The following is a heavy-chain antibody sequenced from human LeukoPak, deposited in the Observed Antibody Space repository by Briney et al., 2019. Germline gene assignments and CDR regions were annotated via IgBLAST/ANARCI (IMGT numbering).Heavy chain of an antibody. J-gene: IGHJ4*02. V-gene: IGHV3-48*04. Sequence: GGSLRLSCAASGFAFSSYSMNWVRQAPGKGLEWVSYISSSSSTIYYADSVKGRFTISRDNAKNSLYLQMNSLRAEDTAVYYCAREGIAVAGGEYFDYWGQGTLVTVSS. CDR1: GFAFSSYS. CDR3: AREGIAVAGGEYFDY. CDR2: ISSSSSTI. D-gene: IGHD6-19*01.